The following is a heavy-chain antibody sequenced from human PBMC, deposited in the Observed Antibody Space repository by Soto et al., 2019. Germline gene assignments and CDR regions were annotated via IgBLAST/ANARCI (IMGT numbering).Heavy chain of an antibody. J-gene: IGHJ4*02. CDR3: ARQIYASDTGPNFQYCFDS. Sequence: GESLKISCKGSGYSFAGYWINWVRQKPGKGLEWMGRIDPSDSQTYYRPSFQGHVTISVIKSSTTVFLQWGSLMASDTAMYYCARQIYASDTGPNFQYCFDSWGQGAPVTVSS. V-gene: IGHV5-10-1*01. D-gene: IGHD5-18*01. CDR2: IDPSDSQT. CDR1: GYSFAGYW.